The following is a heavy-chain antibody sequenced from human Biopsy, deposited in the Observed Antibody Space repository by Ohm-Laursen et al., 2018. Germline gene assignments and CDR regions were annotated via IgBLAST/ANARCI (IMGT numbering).Heavy chain of an antibody. CDR2: INHRGST. CDR1: GGSFSGYY. Sequence: PSETLSLTCAVYGGSFSGYYWSWIRQPPGKGLEWIGEINHRGSTNYNPSLKSRVTISVDTSKNQFSLKLRSVTAADTAVNYCARAVDYYDPYYYYGLDVWGQGTTVTVSS. J-gene: IGHJ6*02. V-gene: IGHV4-34*01. D-gene: IGHD3-16*01. CDR3: ARAVDYYDPYYYYGLDV.